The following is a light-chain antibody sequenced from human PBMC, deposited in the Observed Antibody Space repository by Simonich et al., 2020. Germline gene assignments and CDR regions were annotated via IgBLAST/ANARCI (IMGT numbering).Light chain of an antibody. J-gene: IGKJ5*01. CDR2: WAS. CDR1: QSVLYSSNHKNY. CDR3: QQYYSTPIT. Sequence: DIVMTQSPDSLAVSLGERATINCKSSQSVLYSSNHKNYLAWYQQKPEQPPKLLIYWASTRESGVPDRFSGSGSGTDFTLTISSLQAEDVAVYYCQQYYSTPITFGQGTRLEIK. V-gene: IGKV4-1*01.